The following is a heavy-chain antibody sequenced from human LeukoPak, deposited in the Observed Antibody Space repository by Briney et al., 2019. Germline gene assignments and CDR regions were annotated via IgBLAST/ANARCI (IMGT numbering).Heavy chain of an antibody. D-gene: IGHD5-24*01. Sequence: QAGGSLRLSCAASGFRFSDYSMNWVRQAPGKGLEWISYIGIDSGNTHYADSVKGRFTISGDKAKSSLYLQMHSLRVEDTAVYYCARDYKYAFDNWGQGTLVTVSS. CDR1: GFRFSDYS. J-gene: IGHJ4*02. CDR2: IGIDSGNT. V-gene: IGHV3-48*01. CDR3: ARDYKYAFDN.